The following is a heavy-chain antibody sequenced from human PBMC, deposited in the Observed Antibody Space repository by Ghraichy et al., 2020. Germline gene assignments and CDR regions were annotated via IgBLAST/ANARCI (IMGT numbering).Heavy chain of an antibody. CDR1: GGTFSSYA. D-gene: IGHD3-3*01. CDR3: ARDHFFYDSTNYYYGMDV. CDR2: IIPIFGTA. J-gene: IGHJ6*02. Sequence: SVKVSCKASGGTFSSYAISWVRQAPGQGLEWMGGIIPIFGTANYAQKFQGRVTITADESTSTAYMELSSLRSEDTAVYYCARDHFFYDSTNYYYGMDVWGQGTMVTVSS. V-gene: IGHV1-69*13.